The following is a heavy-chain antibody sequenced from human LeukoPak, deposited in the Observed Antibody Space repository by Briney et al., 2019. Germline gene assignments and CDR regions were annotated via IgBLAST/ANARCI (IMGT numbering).Heavy chain of an antibody. J-gene: IGHJ5*02. D-gene: IGHD6-13*01. CDR1: GGSMNRYF. Sequence: PSETLSLTCTVSGGSMNRYFWSWIRQPPGKGLEWIGHIYYSGTTNYNPSLKSRVTVSVDMSKNQFSLKLSSVTAADTAVYYCARVRTLIAAAGTGDYNWFDPWGQGTLVTVSS. CDR2: IYYSGTT. CDR3: ARVRTLIAAAGTGDYNWFDP. V-gene: IGHV4-59*12.